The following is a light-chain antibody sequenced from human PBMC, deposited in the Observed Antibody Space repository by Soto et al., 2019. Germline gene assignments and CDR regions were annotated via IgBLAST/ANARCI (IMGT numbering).Light chain of an antibody. V-gene: IGLV2-23*01. CDR1: TSDVGGYNL. CDR2: EGT. CDR3: ETWDSNTQV. Sequence: QSALTQPASVSGSPGQSITISCSGTTSDVGGYNLVSWYQQHTAKAPKLLIYEGTQRPSGVSSRFSGSKSGNTASLTISGLQAEDEADYYCETWDSNTQVFGGGTKLTVL. J-gene: IGLJ2*01.